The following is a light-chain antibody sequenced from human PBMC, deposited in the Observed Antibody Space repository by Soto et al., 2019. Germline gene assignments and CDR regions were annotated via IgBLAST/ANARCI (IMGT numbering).Light chain of an antibody. J-gene: IGKJ5*01. CDR3: HQRQYWPPIT. V-gene: IGKV3-11*01. CDR2: DAS. CDR1: QSVSSY. Sequence: EIALTQPPATLSLSLGERDTLSCRASQSVSSYLAWYQQKPGQAPRLLISDASNRATGIPARFSGSGSGTDFTLTISSLEPEDFAVYYCHQRQYWPPITFGQGTRLEI.